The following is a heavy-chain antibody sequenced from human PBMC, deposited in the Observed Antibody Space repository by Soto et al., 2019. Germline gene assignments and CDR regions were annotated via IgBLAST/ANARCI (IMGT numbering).Heavy chain of an antibody. CDR1: GSPFSRYC. V-gene: IGHV1-18*04. Sequence: SVKVSSKAPGSPFSRYCIRWVRQAAGQGFEWMAWTSDNNDDTNCVEKFQGRVTLTTAMSTGKAYMALRRLTSDDTAVYSSARDERRSCNGGRCNYCDYCGRGTPVAFSS. J-gene: IGHJ4*02. CDR2: TSDNNDDT. D-gene: IGHD2-15*01. CDR3: ARDERRSCNGGRCNYCDY.